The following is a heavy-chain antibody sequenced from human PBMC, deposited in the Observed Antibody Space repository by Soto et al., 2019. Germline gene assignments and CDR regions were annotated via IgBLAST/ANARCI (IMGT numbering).Heavy chain of an antibody. Sequence: PGGSLRLSCEASGFTLRNYAMTWVRQAPGKGLEWVSLISANDVGTYYAESVKTRFTISTDQSRNTVYLQMDSLRAADTAIYYCAKAKNDYNWDNRPPFDSWGQGTLVTVSS. D-gene: IGHD1-20*01. CDR3: AKAKNDYNWDNRPPFDS. CDR2: ISANDVGT. J-gene: IGHJ4*02. V-gene: IGHV3-23*01. CDR1: GFTLRNYA.